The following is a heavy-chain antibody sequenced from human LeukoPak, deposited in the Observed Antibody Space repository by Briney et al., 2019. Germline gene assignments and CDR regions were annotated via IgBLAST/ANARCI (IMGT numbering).Heavy chain of an antibody. Sequence: SVKVSCKASGRTFSSYAISWVRQAPGQGLEWMGGIIPIFGTANYAQKFQGRVTITADESTSTAYMELSSLRSEDTAVYYCAREARIAAAGPPDWFDPWGQGTLVTVSS. J-gene: IGHJ5*02. CDR2: IIPIFGTA. CDR1: GRTFSSYA. V-gene: IGHV1-69*13. CDR3: AREARIAAAGPPDWFDP. D-gene: IGHD6-13*01.